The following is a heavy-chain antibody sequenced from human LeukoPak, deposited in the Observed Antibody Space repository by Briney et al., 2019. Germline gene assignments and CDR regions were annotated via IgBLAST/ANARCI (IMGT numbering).Heavy chain of an antibody. CDR2: ISGSGGST. J-gene: IGHJ4*02. Sequence: PGGSLRLSCAASGFTFSSSAMNWVRQAPGKGLEWVSAISGSGGSTYYADSVKSRFTISRDNSTNTLFLQMNRLRAEDTAVYYCAKRGAYSPPYWGQGTLVTVSS. CDR3: AKRGAYSPPY. V-gene: IGHV3-23*01. CDR1: GFTFSSSA. D-gene: IGHD5-18*01.